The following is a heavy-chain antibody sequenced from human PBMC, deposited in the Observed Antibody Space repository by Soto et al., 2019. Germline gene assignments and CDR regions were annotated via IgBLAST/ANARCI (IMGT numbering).Heavy chain of an antibody. V-gene: IGHV1-18*01. D-gene: IGHD2-2*01. CDR3: ARVGKISTYNWFDP. Sequence: ASVKVSCKASGYTFTSYGISWVRQAPGQGLEWMGWISAYNGNTNYAQKPQGRVTMTTDTSTSTAYMELRSLRSDDTAVYYCARVGKISTYNWFDPWGQGTLVTVSS. CDR1: GYTFTSYG. CDR2: ISAYNGNT. J-gene: IGHJ5*02.